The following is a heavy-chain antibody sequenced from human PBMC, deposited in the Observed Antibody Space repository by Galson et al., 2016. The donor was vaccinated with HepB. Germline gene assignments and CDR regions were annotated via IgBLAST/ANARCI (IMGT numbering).Heavy chain of an antibody. CDR2: VSPNGGEA. CDR3: AATTVGSGGTRRFDH. J-gene: IGHJ4*01. D-gene: IGHD4-11*01. Sequence: SLRLSCAASGFTFTNYWMNWVRQTPGKGLEWVANVSPNGGEAYYVDSVKGRFTISRDNAGTSLFLQMDSLRVDDTAAYYCAATTVGSGGTRRFDHWGHGILVTVSS. CDR1: GFTFTNYW. V-gene: IGHV3-7*02.